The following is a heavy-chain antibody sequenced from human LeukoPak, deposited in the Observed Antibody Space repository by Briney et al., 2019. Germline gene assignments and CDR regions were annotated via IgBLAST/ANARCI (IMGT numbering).Heavy chain of an antibody. V-gene: IGHV3-11*01. D-gene: IGHD5-18*01. Sequence: GGSLRLSCAASGFTFSDYYMSWIRQAPGKGLERPSHIPTSGSTIYCADSVKGRFTISRDNAKNSLYLQMNSLRAEDTAVYYCARGARYSYGYYLYYYYYMNVWGKGTTVTVSS. CDR1: GFTFSDYY. J-gene: IGHJ6*03. CDR3: ARGARYSYGYYLYYYYYMNV. CDR2: IPTSGSTI.